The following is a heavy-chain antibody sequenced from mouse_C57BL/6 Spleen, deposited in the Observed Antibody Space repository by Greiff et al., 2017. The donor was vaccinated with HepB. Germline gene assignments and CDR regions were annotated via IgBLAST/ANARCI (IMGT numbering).Heavy chain of an antibody. CDR3: AREDLYEYDAMDY. V-gene: IGHV1-82*01. CDR2: IYPGDGDT. J-gene: IGHJ4*01. CDR1: GYAFSSSW. Sequence: QVQLQQSGPELVKPGASVKISCKASGYAFSSSWMNWVKQRPGKGLEWIGRIYPGDGDTNYNGKFKGKATLTADKSSSTAYMQLSSLTSEDSAVYFCAREDLYEYDAMDYGGQGTSVTVSS. D-gene: IGHD2-3*01.